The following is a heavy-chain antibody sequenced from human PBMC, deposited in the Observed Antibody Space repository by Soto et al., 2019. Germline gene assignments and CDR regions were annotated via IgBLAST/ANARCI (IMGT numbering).Heavy chain of an antibody. J-gene: IGHJ4*02. CDR1: GFTFSSYA. V-gene: IGHV3-23*01. CDR2: ISGSGGST. D-gene: IGHD6-19*01. Sequence: GGSLRLSCAASGFTFSSYAMSWVRQAPGKGLEWVSAISGSGGSTYYADSVKGRFTISRDNSKNTLYLQMNSLRAEDTAVYYCAILYAVAGSGRDYWGQGKLVTVSS. CDR3: AILYAVAGSGRDY.